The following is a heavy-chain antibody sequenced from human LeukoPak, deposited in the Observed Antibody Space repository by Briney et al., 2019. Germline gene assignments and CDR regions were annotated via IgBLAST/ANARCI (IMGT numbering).Heavy chain of an antibody. Sequence: GGSLRLSCAASGFTFSSYAMSWVRQAPGKGLEWVSAMSGSGGSTYYADSVKGRFTISRGNSKNTLYLQMNSLRAEDTAVYYCAKARHEYDFWRGLFDYWAREPWSPSPQ. CDR1: GFTFSSYA. CDR2: MSGSGGST. J-gene: IGHJ4*02. CDR3: AKARHEYDFWRGLFDY. D-gene: IGHD3-3*01. V-gene: IGHV3-23*01.